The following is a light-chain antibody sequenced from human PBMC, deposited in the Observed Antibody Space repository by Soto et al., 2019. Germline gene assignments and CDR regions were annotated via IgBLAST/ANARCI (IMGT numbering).Light chain of an antibody. CDR1: SSDVGGYNY. CDR3: TSYAGGNNV. J-gene: IGLJ1*01. Sequence: QSALTQPPSASGSPGQSVTISCTGTSSDVGGYNYVSWYQQNPGKVPKLMIYEVNKRPPGVPDRFSGSKPGNTASLTVSGLQAEDEADYYCTSYAGGNNVFGTGTKVTVL. V-gene: IGLV2-8*01. CDR2: EVN.